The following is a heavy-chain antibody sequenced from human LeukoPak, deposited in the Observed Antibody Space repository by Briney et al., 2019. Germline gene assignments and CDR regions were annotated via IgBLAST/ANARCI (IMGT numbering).Heavy chain of an antibody. CDR3: AKEGITIFSSGMDV. Sequence: PGGSLRLSCAASGFTFDDYAMPWVRHAPGKGLEWVSGISWNGGYIGYADSVKGRFTISRDNAKNSLYLQINSLRAEDTALYYCAKEGITIFSSGMDVWGQGTTVTVSS. V-gene: IGHV3-9*01. D-gene: IGHD3-3*01. J-gene: IGHJ6*02. CDR2: ISWNGGYI. CDR1: GFTFDDYA.